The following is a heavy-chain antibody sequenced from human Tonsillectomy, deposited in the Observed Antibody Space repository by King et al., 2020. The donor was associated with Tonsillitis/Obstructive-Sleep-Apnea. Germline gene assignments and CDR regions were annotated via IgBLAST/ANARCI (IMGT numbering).Heavy chain of an antibody. CDR1: GYTFTSYY. CDR2: INPSDGST. J-gene: IGHJ4*02. Sequence: GQLVQSGAEVKKPGASVKVSCKASGYTFTSYYMHWVRQAPGQGLEWMGIINPSDGSTSYPQKFQGRVTMTRDTSTSTVYMELSSLRSEETAVYYCARDVVMYGGNSEGFDYWGQGTLVTVSS. CDR3: ARDVVMYGGNSEGFDY. D-gene: IGHD4-23*01. V-gene: IGHV1-46*01.